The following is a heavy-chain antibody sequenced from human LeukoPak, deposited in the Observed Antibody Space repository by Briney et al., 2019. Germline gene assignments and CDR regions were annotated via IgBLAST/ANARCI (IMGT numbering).Heavy chain of an antibody. CDR2: IWYDGSNK. CDR3: AKELGSGWSLRGLDY. V-gene: IGHV3-33*06. J-gene: IGHJ4*02. CDR1: GFTFSSYG. D-gene: IGHD6-19*01. Sequence: PGRSLRLSCAASGFTFSSYGMHWVRQAPGKGLEWVAVIWYDGSNKYYADSVKGRFTISRDNSKNTLYLQMNNLRAEDTAVYYCAKELGSGWSLRGLDYWGQGTLVTVSS.